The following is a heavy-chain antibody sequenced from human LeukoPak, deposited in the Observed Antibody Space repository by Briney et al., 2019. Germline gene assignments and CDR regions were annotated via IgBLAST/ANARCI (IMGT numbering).Heavy chain of an antibody. J-gene: IGHJ4*02. CDR2: IWYDGTNK. D-gene: IGHD4-17*01. Sequence: GGSLRLSCAASGFTFNTYAMHWVRQAPGKGLEWVAVIWYDGTNKYYADSVKGRFTISRDNSKNTLYLQMNSLRAEDTAVYYCARDDYGDYKSCLYWGQGTLVTVSS. V-gene: IGHV3-33*01. CDR1: GFTFNTYA. CDR3: ARDDYGDYKSCLY.